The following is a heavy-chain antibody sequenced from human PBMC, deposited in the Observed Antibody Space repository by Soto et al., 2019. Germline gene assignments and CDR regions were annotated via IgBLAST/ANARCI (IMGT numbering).Heavy chain of an antibody. CDR2: INHSGST. CDR3: ARGVTIFGVVSRGRGFDP. V-gene: IGHV4-34*01. Sequence: PSETLYLTCAVYGGSFSGYDWGWIRQPPGKGLEWIGEINHSGSTNYNPSLKSRATISVDTSKNQFSLKLSSVTAADTAVYYCARGVTIFGVVSRGRGFDPWGQGTLVTVSS. D-gene: IGHD3-3*01. CDR1: GGSFSGYD. J-gene: IGHJ5*02.